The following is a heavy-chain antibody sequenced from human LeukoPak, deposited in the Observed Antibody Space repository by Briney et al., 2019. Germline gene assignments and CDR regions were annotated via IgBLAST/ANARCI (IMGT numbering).Heavy chain of an antibody. V-gene: IGHV4-34*01. J-gene: IGHJ4*02. CDR1: GGSFSGYY. CDR2: INHGGST. CDR3: ARGQKWLSFYYFDF. Sequence: PSETLSLTCAVYGGSFSGYYWTWIRQPPGKGLEWIGEINHGGSTNYNPSLKCRVNISMDTSKNQFSLKLNSVTAADTAIYYCARGQKWLSFYYFDFWGQGTLVTVSS. D-gene: IGHD3-22*01.